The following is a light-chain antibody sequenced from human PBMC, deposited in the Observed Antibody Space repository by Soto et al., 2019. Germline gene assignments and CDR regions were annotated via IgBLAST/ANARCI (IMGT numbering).Light chain of an antibody. CDR2: RDT. V-gene: IGLV3-9*01. CDR1: NIGSKN. Sequence: SYELTQPLSVSVALGQTARITCGGNNIGSKNVHWYQLNPGQAPVLVIYRDTNRPSGIPERFSGSNSGNTATLAISGAHVGDDADYYCQVWDSSTVVFGGGTKLTVL. J-gene: IGLJ3*02. CDR3: QVWDSSTVV.